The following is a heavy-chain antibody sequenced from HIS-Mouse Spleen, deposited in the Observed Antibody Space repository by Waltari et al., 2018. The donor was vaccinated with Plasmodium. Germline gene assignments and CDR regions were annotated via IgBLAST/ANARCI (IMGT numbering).Heavy chain of an antibody. CDR3: AHSATVTTSGDWFDP. CDR1: RFSPSTSGVG. Sequence: QITFKESGPTLVKPTQSITLTCTFSRFSPSTSGVGVGWFRQPPGKALEWLALIYWDEDNHYRPDLKNRLIITKDTTKKQVVLTKTNRDPVDTATDYCAHSATVTTSGDWFDPWGQGTLVTVSS. D-gene: IGHD4-4*01. CDR2: IYWDEDN. J-gene: IGHJ5*02. V-gene: IGHV2-5*02.